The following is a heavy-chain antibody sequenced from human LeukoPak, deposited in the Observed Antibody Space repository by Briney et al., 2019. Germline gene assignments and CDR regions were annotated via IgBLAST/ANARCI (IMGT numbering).Heavy chain of an antibody. Sequence: ASVKVSCKASGYTFTGYCMHWVRQAPGQGLEWMGWINPNSGGTNYAQKFQGWVTMTRDTSISTAYMELSRLRSDDTAVYYCAREGRGYSYGSADYWGQGTLVTVSS. CDR3: AREGRGYSYGSADY. D-gene: IGHD5-18*01. J-gene: IGHJ4*02. CDR1: GYTFTGYC. V-gene: IGHV1-2*04. CDR2: INPNSGGT.